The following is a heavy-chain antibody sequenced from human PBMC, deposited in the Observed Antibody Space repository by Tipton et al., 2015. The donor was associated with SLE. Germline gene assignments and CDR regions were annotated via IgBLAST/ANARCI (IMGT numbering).Heavy chain of an antibody. V-gene: IGHV4-61*02. CDR3: ARGNDILTGYIY. CDR2: IYTSGST. Sequence: TLSLTCTVSGGSISSGSYYWSWIRQPAGKGLEWIGRIYTSGSTNYNPSLKSRVTISVDTSKNQFSLKLSSVTAADTAMYYCARGNDILTGYIYWGQGTLVTVSS. CDR1: GGSISSGSYY. D-gene: IGHD3-9*01. J-gene: IGHJ4*02.